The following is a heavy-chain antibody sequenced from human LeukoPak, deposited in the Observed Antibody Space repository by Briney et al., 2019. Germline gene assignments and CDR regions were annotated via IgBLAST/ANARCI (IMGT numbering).Heavy chain of an antibody. V-gene: IGHV1-8*01. D-gene: IGHD6-6*01. J-gene: IGHJ4*02. Sequence: AASVKVSCKASGYTFTSYDINWVRQATGQGLEWVGWMNPNSGNTGYAQKFQGRVTMTRNTSISTAYMEPSSLRSEDTAVYYCARGRSSSSSSYFDYWGQGTLVTVSS. CDR2: MNPNSGNT. CDR3: ARGRSSSSSSYFDY. CDR1: GYTFTSYD.